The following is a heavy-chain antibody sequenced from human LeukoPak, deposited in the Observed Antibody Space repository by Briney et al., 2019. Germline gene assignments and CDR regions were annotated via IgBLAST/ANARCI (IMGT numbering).Heavy chain of an antibody. D-gene: IGHD3-10*01. Sequence: PSETLSLTCTVSGGSISSYYWSWIRQPPGKGLEWIGYIYYSGSTNYNPSLKSRVTISVDTSKNQFSLKLSSVTAADTAVYYCARGPPRYYYGSGSYYKSYYYGMDVWGQGTTVTVSS. CDR3: ARGPPRYYYGSGSYYKSYYYGMDV. J-gene: IGHJ6*02. CDR2: IYYSGST. V-gene: IGHV4-59*12. CDR1: GGSISSYY.